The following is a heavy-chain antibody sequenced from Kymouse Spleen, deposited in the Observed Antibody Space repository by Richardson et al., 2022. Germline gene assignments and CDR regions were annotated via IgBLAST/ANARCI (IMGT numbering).Heavy chain of an antibody. V-gene: IGHV4-39*01. CDR1: GGSISSSSYY. CDR3: AVMVRGVPYYYYYGMDV. CDR2: IYYSGST. J-gene: IGHJ6*02. Sequence: QLQLQESGPGLVKPSETLSLTCTVSGGSISSSSYYWGWIRQPPGKGLEWIGSIYYSGSTYYNPSLKSRVTISVDTSKNQFSLKLSSVTAADTAVYYCAVMVRGVPYYYYYGMDVWGQGTTVTVSS. D-gene: IGHD3-10*01.